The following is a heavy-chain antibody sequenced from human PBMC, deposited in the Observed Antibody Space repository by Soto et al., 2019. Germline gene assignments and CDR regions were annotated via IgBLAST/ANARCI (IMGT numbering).Heavy chain of an antibody. CDR2: INSDGSST. Sequence: EVQLVESGGGLVQPGGSLRLSCAASGFTSSSYWMHWVRQAPGKGLVWVSRINSDGSSTSYADSVKGRFTISRDNAKNTLDLQMNSLRAEDTAVYHCARGDGDYVDYWGQGTLVTVSS. V-gene: IGHV3-74*01. J-gene: IGHJ4*02. CDR3: ARGDGDYVDY. D-gene: IGHD4-17*01. CDR1: GFTSSSYW.